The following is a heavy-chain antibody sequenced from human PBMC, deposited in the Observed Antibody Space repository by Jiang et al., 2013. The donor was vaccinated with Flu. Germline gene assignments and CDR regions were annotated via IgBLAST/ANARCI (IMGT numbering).Heavy chain of an antibody. CDR2: IYPGDSDT. D-gene: IGHD3-3*01. V-gene: IGHV5-51*01. CDR3: ARHLTDFWSGPDY. J-gene: IGHJ4*02. Sequence: VRQMPGKGLEWMGIIYPGDSDTRYSPSFQGQVTISADKSISTAYLQWSSLKASDTAMYYCARHLTDFWSGPDYWGQGTLVTVSS.